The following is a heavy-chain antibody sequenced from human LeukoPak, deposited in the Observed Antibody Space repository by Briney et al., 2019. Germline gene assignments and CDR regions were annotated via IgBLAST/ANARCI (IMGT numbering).Heavy chain of an antibody. Sequence: GESLQISCKGSGSIFTSYWIGWVRQMPGKGLEWMGIIYPGDSDTRYSPSFQGQVTISADKSISTAYLQWSSLKASDTAMYYCARWYYDILTGYYKYYFDYWGQGTLVTVSS. CDR3: ARWYYDILTGYYKYYFDY. D-gene: IGHD3-9*01. CDR2: IYPGDSDT. V-gene: IGHV5-51*01. J-gene: IGHJ4*02. CDR1: GSIFTSYW.